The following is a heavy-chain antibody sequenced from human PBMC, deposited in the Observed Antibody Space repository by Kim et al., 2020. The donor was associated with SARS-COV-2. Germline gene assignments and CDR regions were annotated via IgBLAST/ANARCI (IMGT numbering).Heavy chain of an antibody. CDR2: ITPIDGFT. Sequence: ASVKVSCKASGYRFTSNKMHWVRQAPGQGLEWMGIITPIDGFTVYAQNLQGRFTVTRDTSTATVYMELSSLRSDDTVVYYCARDNINWAFDIWGQGTMVIVSS. V-gene: IGHV1-46*04. CDR3: ARDNINWAFDI. CDR1: GYRFTSNK. J-gene: IGHJ3*02.